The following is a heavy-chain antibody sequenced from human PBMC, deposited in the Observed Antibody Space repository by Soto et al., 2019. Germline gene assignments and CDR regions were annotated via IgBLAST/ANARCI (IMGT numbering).Heavy chain of an antibody. J-gene: IGHJ4*02. CDR2: INHSGST. CDR3: ARVASRYYDFWSGYYSY. CDR1: GGSFSGYY. Sequence: SETLSLTCAVYGGSFSGYYWSWIRQPPGKGLEWIGEINHSGSTNYNPSLKSRVTISVDTSKNQFSLKLSSVTAADTAVYYCARVASRYYDFWSGYYSYWGQGTLVTVSS. D-gene: IGHD3-3*01. V-gene: IGHV4-34*01.